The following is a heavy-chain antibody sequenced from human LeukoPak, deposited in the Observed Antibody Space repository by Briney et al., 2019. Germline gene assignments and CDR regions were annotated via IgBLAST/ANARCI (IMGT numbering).Heavy chain of an antibody. CDR1: GFTFSSYG. J-gene: IGHJ4*02. V-gene: IGHV3-30*02. D-gene: IGHD3-16*01. CDR3: AKDRGGLPSLTDAGLSHFDY. CDR2: IRYNGSNK. Sequence: PGGSLRLSCAASGFTFSSYGMHWVRQAPGKGLEWVAFIRYNGSNKYYADSVKGRFTISRDNSKNTLYLQMNSLRAEDTAVYYCAKDRGGLPSLTDAGLSHFDYWGQGTLVTVSS.